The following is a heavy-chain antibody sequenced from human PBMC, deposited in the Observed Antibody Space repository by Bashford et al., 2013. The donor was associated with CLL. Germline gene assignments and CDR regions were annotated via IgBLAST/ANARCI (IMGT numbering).Heavy chain of an antibody. D-gene: IGHD3-10*01. J-gene: IGHJ4*01. Sequence: SVKVSCKTSGGTFSSYAISWVRQAPGQGLQWMGGIIPIFNTLNYAQKFQDRVTITADESTSTAYMELSSLRSEDTAVYYCTRALGWFGDLAFLYYWGRRNPGHRLL. CDR2: IIPIFNTL. CDR1: GGTFSSYA. V-gene: IGHV1-69*13. CDR3: TRALGWFGDLAFLYY.